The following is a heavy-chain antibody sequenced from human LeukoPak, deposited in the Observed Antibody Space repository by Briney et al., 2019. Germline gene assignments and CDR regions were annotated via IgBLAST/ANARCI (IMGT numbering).Heavy chain of an antibody. CDR1: GFTFGVYS. J-gene: IGHJ4*02. D-gene: IGHD4-23*01. Sequence: LTLSCTLAGFTFGVYSLGWFRQAPGKWPEWLSFIRSKDHGGTTEYAASVKGRFTISRDDSNSIAYLQMNSLIIEDTAVYFCTRDPHYYHGNPHDFWGQGTRVTVSS. CDR2: IRSKDHGGTT. V-gene: IGHV3-49*03. CDR3: TRDPHYYHGNPHDF.